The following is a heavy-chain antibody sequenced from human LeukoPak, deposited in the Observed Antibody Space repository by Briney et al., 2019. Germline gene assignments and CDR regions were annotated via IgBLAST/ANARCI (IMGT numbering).Heavy chain of an antibody. CDR1: GYIFTYYY. J-gene: IGHJ4*02. CDR3: VRDRYYSGSSSDY. Sequence: ASVKVSCKASGYIFTYYYIHWVRQAPGQGLEWMGWINPYSGGTNYAQNFQGRVTMTSDTSISTAYMEVSRLRADDTAIYFCVRDRYYSGSSSDYWGQGTRVTVSS. V-gene: IGHV1-2*02. D-gene: IGHD1-26*01. CDR2: INPYSGGT.